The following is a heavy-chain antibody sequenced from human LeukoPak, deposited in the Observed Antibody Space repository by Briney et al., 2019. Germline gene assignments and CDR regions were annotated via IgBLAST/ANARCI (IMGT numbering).Heavy chain of an antibody. V-gene: IGHV4-59*11. J-gene: IGHJ4*02. CDR2: IYYNGSIYHSGST. D-gene: IGHD5-18*01. CDR1: GDSISNHF. Sequence: SETLSLTCIVSGDSISNHFWSWIRQPPGKGLEWIGYIYYNGSIYHSGSTAYNPSLRGRVTISLDSSKKHFSLHLTSVTAADTAIYYCARISAVDYFFDFWGLGTLVTVSS. CDR3: ARISAVDYFFDF.